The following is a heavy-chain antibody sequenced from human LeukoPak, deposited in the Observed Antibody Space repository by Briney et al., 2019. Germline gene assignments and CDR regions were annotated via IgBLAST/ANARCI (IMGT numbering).Heavy chain of an antibody. CDR2: INHSGST. D-gene: IGHD2-15*01. CDR1: GGSFSGYY. CDR3: ATSSPTGWSQRHYYYGMDV. J-gene: IGHJ6*02. Sequence: SETLSLTCAVYGGSFSGYYWSWIRQPPGKGLEWIGEINHSGSTNYNPSLKSRVTISVDTSKNQFSLKLSSVTAADTAVYYCATSSPTGWSQRHYYYGMDVWGQGTTVTVSS. V-gene: IGHV4-34*01.